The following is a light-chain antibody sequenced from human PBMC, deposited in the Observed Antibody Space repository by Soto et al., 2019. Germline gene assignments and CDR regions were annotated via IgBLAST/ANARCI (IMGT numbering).Light chain of an antibody. V-gene: IGKV1-5*03. Sequence: DIQMTQSPSTLSASVGDRVTITCRASQSFSTWLAWYQQKPGKAPNLLIYKTSILESGVPARFSGSGSGTEFTLTISSLQPDDFATYYCQQYNSNPVTCGGGTMVEIK. CDR3: QQYNSNPVT. CDR1: QSFSTW. J-gene: IGKJ4*01. CDR2: KTS.